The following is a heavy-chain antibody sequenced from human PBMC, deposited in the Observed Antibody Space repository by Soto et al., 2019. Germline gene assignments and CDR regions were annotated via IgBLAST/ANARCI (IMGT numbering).Heavy chain of an antibody. V-gene: IGHV3-9*01. J-gene: IGHJ4*02. CDR1: GFTFDDYA. Sequence: EVQLVESGGGLVQPGRSLRLSCAASGFTFDDYAMHWVRQAPGQGLEWVSGISWNSGSIGYADSVKGRFTISRDNAKNSLYLQMNRLRAEDTALYYCAKDRVPFDWYDGYYFDYWGQGTLVTVSS. CDR3: AKDRVPFDWYDGYYFDY. CDR2: ISWNSGSI. D-gene: IGHD3-9*01.